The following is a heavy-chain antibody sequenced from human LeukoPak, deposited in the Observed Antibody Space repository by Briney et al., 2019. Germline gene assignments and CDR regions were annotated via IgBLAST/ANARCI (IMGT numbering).Heavy chain of an antibody. CDR3: ARDSSGYSTVDH. J-gene: IGHJ4*02. CDR1: DDSISSSIYY. V-gene: IGHV4-39*07. Sequence: SETLSLTCIVSDDSISSSIYYWGWIRQPPGKGLEWIGSIYYSGSTHYNPSLKSRVTISVDTSKNQFSLKVSSVTAADTAVYYCARDSSGYSTVDHWGQGTLVTVSS. D-gene: IGHD3-22*01. CDR2: IYYSGST.